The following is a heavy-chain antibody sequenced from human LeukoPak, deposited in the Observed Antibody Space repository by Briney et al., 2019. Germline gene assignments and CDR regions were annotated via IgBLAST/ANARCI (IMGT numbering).Heavy chain of an antibody. CDR3: AYDGAA. V-gene: IGHV3-30*04. CDR2: ISYDGSQK. J-gene: IGHJ5*02. D-gene: IGHD3-16*01. CDR1: GFIFSNYV. Sequence: GGSLRLSCAASGFIFSNYVTHWVRQAPGKGLVWVAVISYDGSQKYHADSVKGRFIISRDNSKNTLYLQMNSLRVEDTAVYFCAYDGAAWGQGTLVSVSS.